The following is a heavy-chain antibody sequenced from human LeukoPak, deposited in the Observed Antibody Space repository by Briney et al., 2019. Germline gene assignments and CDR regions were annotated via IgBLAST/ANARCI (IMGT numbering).Heavy chain of an antibody. V-gene: IGHV3-48*03. CDR1: GFTFSSYE. Sequence: GGSLRLSCAASGFTFSSYEMNWVRQAPGKGLEWVSYISSSGSTIYYADSVKGRFTISRDNAKNSLYLQMNSLRAEDTAVYYCASSHYYYGSGSYYPWGQGTLVTVSS. J-gene: IGHJ5*02. D-gene: IGHD3-10*01. CDR2: ISSSGSTI. CDR3: ASSHYYYGSGSYYP.